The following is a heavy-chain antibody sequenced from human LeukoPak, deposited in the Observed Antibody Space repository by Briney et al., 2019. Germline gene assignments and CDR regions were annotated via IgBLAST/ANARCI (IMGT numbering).Heavy chain of an antibody. CDR3: ARYFDWLLYDY. Sequence: ASVKVSCKASGYTFTSYYMHWVRQAPGQGLEWMGIINPSGGSTSYAQKFQGRVTMTRDTSTSTVYMELSRLRSDDTAVYYCARYFDWLLYDYWGQGTLVTVSS. J-gene: IGHJ4*02. CDR1: GYTFTSYY. D-gene: IGHD3-9*01. CDR2: INPSGGST. V-gene: IGHV1-46*01.